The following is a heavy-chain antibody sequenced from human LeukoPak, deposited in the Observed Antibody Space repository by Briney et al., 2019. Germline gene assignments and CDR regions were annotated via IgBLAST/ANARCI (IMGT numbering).Heavy chain of an antibody. Sequence: SETLSLTCTVPGGSISRYYWSWIRQPPGKGLEWIGYKDYSGSTNYNRSLKSRVTISVDTSKNQFSLKLSSVTAADTAVYYCARTTMVRGTYYMGVWGKGTTVTVSS. CDR1: GGSISRYY. V-gene: IGHV4-59*01. CDR3: ARTTMVRGTYYMGV. CDR2: KDYSGST. J-gene: IGHJ6*03. D-gene: IGHD3-10*01.